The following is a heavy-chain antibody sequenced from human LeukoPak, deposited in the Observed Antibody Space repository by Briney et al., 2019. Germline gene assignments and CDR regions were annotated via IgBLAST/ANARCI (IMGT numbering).Heavy chain of an antibody. J-gene: IGHJ4*02. Sequence: GRSLRLSCAASGFTFSSYAMNWVRQAPGKGLEWVAVISYDGSEKYYADSVKGRFTISRDNSKNTLSLQMNSLRAEDTAVYYCARGKWNYAPYYFDYWGQGSLVTVSS. CDR3: ARGKWNYAPYYFDY. CDR2: ISYDGSEK. V-gene: IGHV3-30*04. D-gene: IGHD3-16*01. CDR1: GFTFSSYA.